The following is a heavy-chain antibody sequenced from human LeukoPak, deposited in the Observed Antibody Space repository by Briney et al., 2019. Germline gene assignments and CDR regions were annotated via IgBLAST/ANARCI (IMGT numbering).Heavy chain of an antibody. CDR1: GFAFSNQA. CDR2: ISDSGDIT. J-gene: IGHJ4*02. CDR3: AKDARRTSGWYFFDY. D-gene: IGHD6-19*01. V-gene: IGHV3-23*01. Sequence: PGGSLRLSCAASGFAFSNQAMGWVRQASGKGLEWVSVISDSGDITYYADSVKGRLTISRDSSKNTLFLQMNSLRAEDTAVYYCAKDARRTSGWYFFDYWGQGTLVTVSS.